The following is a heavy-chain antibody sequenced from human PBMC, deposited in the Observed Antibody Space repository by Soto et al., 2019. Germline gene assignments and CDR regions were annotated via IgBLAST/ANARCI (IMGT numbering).Heavy chain of an antibody. Sequence: SETLSLTCAVSGGSISSNNWWSWVRQPPGEGLEWIGEIYHSGSTNYNPSLKSRVTISVDKSKNQFSLKLSSLTVADTAVYYCARGFDWLAYGMDVWGQGTTVTVSS. J-gene: IGHJ6*02. CDR1: GGSISSNNW. CDR3: ARGFDWLAYGMDV. D-gene: IGHD3-9*01. CDR2: IYHSGST. V-gene: IGHV4-4*02.